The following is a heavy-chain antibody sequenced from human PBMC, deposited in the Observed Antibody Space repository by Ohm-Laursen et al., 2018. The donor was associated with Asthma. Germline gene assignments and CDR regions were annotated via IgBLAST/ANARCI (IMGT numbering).Heavy chain of an antibody. V-gene: IGHV3-48*03. D-gene: IGHD4-17*01. Sequence: SLRLSCSASGFTFSSYAMSWVRQAPGKGLEWVSYIGTTSNTIYYADSVKGRFTISRDNAKSSLYLQMNNLRADDTAVYYCARDPPVTTVTTGEYFDFWGHGTPVTVSS. CDR2: IGTTSNTI. CDR3: ARDPPVTTVTTGEYFDF. J-gene: IGHJ4*01. CDR1: GFTFSSYA.